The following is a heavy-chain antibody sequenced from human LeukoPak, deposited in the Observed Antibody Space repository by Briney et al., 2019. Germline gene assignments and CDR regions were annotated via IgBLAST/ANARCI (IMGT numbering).Heavy chain of an antibody. CDR3: ASTNYYDSSGYPFDY. CDR1: GGSISSSSYY. CDR2: IYYSGST. V-gene: IGHV4-39*01. J-gene: IGHJ4*02. D-gene: IGHD3-22*01. Sequence: SETLSLTCTVSGGSISSSSYYWGWIRQPPGKGLEWIGSIYYSGSTYYNPSLKSRVTISVDTSKNQFSLKLSSVTAADTAVYYCASTNYYDSSGYPFDYWGQGTLVTVSS.